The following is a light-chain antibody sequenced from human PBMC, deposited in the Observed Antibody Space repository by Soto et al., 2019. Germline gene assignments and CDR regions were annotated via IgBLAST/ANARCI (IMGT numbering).Light chain of an antibody. J-gene: IGLJ2*01. Sequence: QSALTQPASVSGSPGQSITISCTGTSRDVGTYSLVSWYQQHPGKAPKLLVYEIFRRPSGVSDRFSGSKSGNTASLTISGLQPEDEADYYCCSYAGGSTFVVFGGGTKLTVL. V-gene: IGLV2-23*02. CDR3: CSYAGGSTFVV. CDR2: EIF. CDR1: SRDVGTYSL.